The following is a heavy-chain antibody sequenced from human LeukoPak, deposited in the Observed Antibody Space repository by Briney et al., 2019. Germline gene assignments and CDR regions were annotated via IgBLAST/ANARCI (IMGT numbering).Heavy chain of an antibody. V-gene: IGHV3-7*01. CDR2: IKQDGSAK. Sequence: PGGSLRLSCAASGFTFSNYWMSWVRQAPGKGLEWVANIKQDGSAKYYVDSVKGRFTISRDNAKSSLYLQMISLRAEDTAVYYCTRAPQFYYESGAYAHWGQGTLVTVSS. J-gene: IGHJ4*02. CDR1: GFTFSNYW. CDR3: TRAPQFYYESGAYAH. D-gene: IGHD3-22*01.